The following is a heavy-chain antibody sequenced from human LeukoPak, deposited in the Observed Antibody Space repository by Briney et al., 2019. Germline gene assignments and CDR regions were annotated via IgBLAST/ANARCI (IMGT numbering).Heavy chain of an antibody. D-gene: IGHD3-16*01. J-gene: IGHJ4*02. V-gene: IGHV3-23*01. CDR1: GFPFSSYA. CDR2: IGGTGVGT. Sequence: GGSLRLSCASSGFPFSSYAMSWVRQAPGKGLEWVSTIGGTGVGTYYADSVKGRFTISRDNSKNTLYLQINSLRAEDTAVYFCAKDHLGGPYFFHYWGQGTLVTVSS. CDR3: AKDHLGGPYFFHY.